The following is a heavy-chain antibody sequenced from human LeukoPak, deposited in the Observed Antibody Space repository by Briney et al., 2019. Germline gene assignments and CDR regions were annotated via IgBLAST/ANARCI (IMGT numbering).Heavy chain of an antibody. CDR3: ARVQWAYCGGDCYSGLNY. CDR2: INPNSGGT. D-gene: IGHD2-21*02. V-gene: IGHV1-2*02. Sequence: ASVKVSCKASGYTFTGYYMHWVRQAPGQGLEWMGWINPNSGGTNYAQKFQGRVTMTRDTSISTAYMELSRLRSDDTAVYYCARVQWAYCGGDCYSGLNYWGQGTLVTVSS. CDR1: GYTFTGYY. J-gene: IGHJ4*02.